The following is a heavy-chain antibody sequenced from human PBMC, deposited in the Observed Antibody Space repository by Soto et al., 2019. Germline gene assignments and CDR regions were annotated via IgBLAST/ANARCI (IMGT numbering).Heavy chain of an antibody. CDR2: IDHSGST. CDR1: GGSFSGHY. J-gene: IGHJ4*02. CDR3: AGGYSAVGAY. Sequence: QVRLQQWGAGLLKPSETLSLTCAVFGGSFSGHYWSWIRQPPGKGLEWIGEIDHSGSTNYNPSLKSRITISVDTAKNQVSLKLRSVTAADTAVYYCAGGYSAVGAYWGQGTLVTVSS. D-gene: IGHD2-21*01. V-gene: IGHV4-34*02.